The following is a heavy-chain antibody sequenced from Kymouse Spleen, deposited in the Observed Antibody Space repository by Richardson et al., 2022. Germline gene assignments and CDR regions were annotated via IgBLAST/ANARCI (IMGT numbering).Heavy chain of an antibody. CDR3: AREGIVVVPAAIGYYYGMDV. CDR2: IYHSGST. Sequence: QVQLQESGPGLVKPSGTLSLTCAVSGGSISSSNWWSWVRQPPGKGLEWIGEIYHSGSTNYNPSLKSRVTISVDKSKNQFSLKLSSVTAADTAVYYCAREGIVVVPAAIGYYYGMDVWGQGTTVTVSS. CDR1: GGSISSSNW. V-gene: IGHV4-4*02. J-gene: IGHJ6*02. D-gene: IGHD2-2*02.